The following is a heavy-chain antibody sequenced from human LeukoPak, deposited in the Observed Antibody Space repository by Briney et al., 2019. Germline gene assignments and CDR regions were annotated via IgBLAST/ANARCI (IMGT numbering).Heavy chain of an antibody. J-gene: IGHJ4*02. V-gene: IGHV5-51*01. D-gene: IGHD6-6*01. CDR1: GYTFTTSW. CDR2: IFPGDSDT. Sequence: GESLKISCKGSGYTFTTSWIAWVRQKPGKGLEWMGLIFPGDSDTRYSPSFQGQVSISADKSISTAYLQWSSLKASDTAVYYCGRLQGTSSSPFDYWGQGTLVTVSS. CDR3: GRLQGTSSSPFDY.